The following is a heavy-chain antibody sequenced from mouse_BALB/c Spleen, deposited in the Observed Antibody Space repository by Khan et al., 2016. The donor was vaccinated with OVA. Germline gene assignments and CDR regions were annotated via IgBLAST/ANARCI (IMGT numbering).Heavy chain of an antibody. D-gene: IGHD2-14*01. Sequence: QVQLQQSGAELARPGASVKMSCKASGYTFTTYTIHWVKQRPGQGLEWIGYIIPSNDYTNYNQKFKDRATLTADKSPRTAFKQLSRLTSEDSEVYYCVREGAYYRADGWFAYWGQGTLVTVSA. J-gene: IGHJ3*01. CDR2: IIPSNDYT. CDR1: GYTFTTYT. CDR3: VREGAYYRADGWFAY. V-gene: IGHV1-4*01.